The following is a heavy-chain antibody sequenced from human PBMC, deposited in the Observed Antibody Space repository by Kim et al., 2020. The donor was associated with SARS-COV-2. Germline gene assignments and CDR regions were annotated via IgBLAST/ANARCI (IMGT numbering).Heavy chain of an antibody. D-gene: IGHD4-17*01. CDR1: GGSFSGYY. CDR3: ARDSGYGDPYFQH. J-gene: IGHJ1*01. CDR2: INHSGST. Sequence: SETLSLTCAVYGGSFSGYYWSWIRQPPGKGLEWIGEINHSGSTNYNPSLKSRVTISVDTSKNQFSLKLSSVTAADTAVYYCARDSGYGDPYFQHWGQGTLVTVSS. V-gene: IGHV4-34*01.